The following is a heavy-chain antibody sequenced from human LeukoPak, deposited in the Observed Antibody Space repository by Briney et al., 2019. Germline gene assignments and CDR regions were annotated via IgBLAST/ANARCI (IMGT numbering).Heavy chain of an antibody. D-gene: IGHD2-8*02. J-gene: IGHJ4*02. CDR1: GGSFSGYY. CDR2: INHSGST. CDR3: ARRLEMPWGCDDN. Sequence: PSETLSLTCAVYGGSFSGYYWSWIRQPPGKGLEWIGEINHSGSTNYNPSLKSRVTISVDTSKNQFSLKLSSVTAADTAVYYCARRLEMPWGCDDNWGQGTLVTVSS. V-gene: IGHV4-34*01.